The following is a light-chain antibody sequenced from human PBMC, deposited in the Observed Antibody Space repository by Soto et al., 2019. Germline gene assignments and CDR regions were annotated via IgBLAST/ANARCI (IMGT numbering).Light chain of an antibody. CDR1: ETVATN. Sequence: EVVVTQSPATLSVSPGERATLSCRASETVATNLAWYQQKPGQAPRLLISGASTRAAGISDRFRGSGSGTEFTLTISSLRSEDSAIYYCQQYFEWPPMPFGQGTKVDIK. CDR2: GAS. V-gene: IGKV3-15*01. J-gene: IGKJ1*01. CDR3: QQYFEWPPMP.